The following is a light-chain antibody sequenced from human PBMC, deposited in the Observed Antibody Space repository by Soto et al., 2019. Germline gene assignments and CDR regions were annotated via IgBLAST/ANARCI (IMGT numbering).Light chain of an antibody. CDR2: KAA. V-gene: IGKV1-5*03. CDR1: QTISSW. J-gene: IGKJ1*01. CDR3: QPYKGT. Sequence: DIEMTQSPSTLSASVGDRVTITCRASQTISSWLFWCQQKLAKATKLLIFKAASLEGGVPSRFGSGGSVTEFTLTISSLQPDYSANYYCQPYKGTFGQGTKLEVK.